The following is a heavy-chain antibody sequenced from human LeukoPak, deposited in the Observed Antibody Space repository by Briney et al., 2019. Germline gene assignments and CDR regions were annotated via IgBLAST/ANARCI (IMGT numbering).Heavy chain of an antibody. CDR2: IYTSGST. V-gene: IGHV4-4*07. D-gene: IGHD2-8*01. CDR3: ARDRSVVLIHDL. J-gene: IGHJ2*01. Sequence: SETLSLTCTVSSGSFSNHFWSWIRQPAGKGLEWIGRIYTSGSTNYNPSLKSRVTMSVDTSKNQFSLKLSSVTAADTAVYYCARDRSVVLIHDLWGRGTLVTVSS. CDR1: SGSFSNHF.